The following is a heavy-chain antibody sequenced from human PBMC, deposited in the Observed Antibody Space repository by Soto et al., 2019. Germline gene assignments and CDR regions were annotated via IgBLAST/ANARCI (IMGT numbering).Heavy chain of an antibody. CDR1: GYTFTNYG. CDR2: ISAYNGNT. J-gene: IGHJ5*02. V-gene: IGHV1-18*01. CDR3: ARGVGSGSYYNQYNWFDP. Sequence: QVQLVQSGAEVKKPGASVKVSCKASGYTFTNYGIGWVRQAPGQGLEWMGWISAYNGNTKYAQKLQGRVTMTTDTSTSTAYMELRSLRSDDTAVYYCARGVGSGSYYNQYNWFDPWGQGTLVTVSS. D-gene: IGHD3-10*01.